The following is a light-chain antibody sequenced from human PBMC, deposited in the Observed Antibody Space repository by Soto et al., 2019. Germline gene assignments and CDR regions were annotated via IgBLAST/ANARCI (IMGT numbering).Light chain of an antibody. Sequence: QSVLTQPPSVSGVPGQRLTISCTGSRSNIGAGYDVHWYQHLPGAAPKLLIYGDNNRPSGVPDRFSGSKSGTAASLAITGVQAGDEADYYCQSSDSSLSGWVFGGGTQLTVL. CDR3: QSSDSSLSGWV. CDR2: GDN. CDR1: RSNIGAGYD. V-gene: IGLV1-40*01. J-gene: IGLJ2*01.